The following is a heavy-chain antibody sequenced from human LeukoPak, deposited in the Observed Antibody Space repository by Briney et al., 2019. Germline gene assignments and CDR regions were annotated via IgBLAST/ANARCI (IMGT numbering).Heavy chain of an antibody. Sequence: SSETLSLTCAVSGGSISSSNWWSWVRQPPGKGLEWIGEIYHSGSTNYNPSLKSRVTISVDKSKNQFSLKLSSVTAADTAMYYCARLSEDGVVTTPPDYWGQGTLVTVSS. V-gene: IGHV4-4*02. D-gene: IGHD3-3*01. CDR2: IYHSGST. J-gene: IGHJ4*02. CDR3: ARLSEDGVVTTPPDY. CDR1: GGSISSSNW.